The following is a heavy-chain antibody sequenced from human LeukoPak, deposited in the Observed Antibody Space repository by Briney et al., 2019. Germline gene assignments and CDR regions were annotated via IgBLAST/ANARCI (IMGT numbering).Heavy chain of an antibody. J-gene: IGHJ4*02. D-gene: IGHD3-22*01. CDR2: IFSSGST. V-gene: IGHV4-30-4*01. CDR3: ARSTYYYDRSAFFFPDYFDY. Sequence: SQTLSLTCNVSGSSIKKDNFFWNWIRQPRGEGLEWIGYIFSSGSTYYNPSLKSRVTFSVDTSNNHFSLNLRSVTAADTAVYYCARSTYYYDRSAFFFPDYFDYWDQGIQVTVSS. CDR1: GSSIKKDNFF.